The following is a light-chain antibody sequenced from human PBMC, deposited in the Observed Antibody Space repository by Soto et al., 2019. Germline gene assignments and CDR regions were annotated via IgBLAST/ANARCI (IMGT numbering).Light chain of an antibody. CDR1: QSVSTTY. V-gene: IGKV3-20*01. CDR3: HQYGTSPRT. CDR2: GAS. Sequence: EIVLMQSPGTLSLSPGEGATLSCRASQSVSTTYLAWYQHKRGQAPRLLIYGASNRATGIPDRFRGSGSGTDFTLTISRLEPEDFAVYYCHQYGTSPRTFGQGTEVEMK. J-gene: IGKJ1*01.